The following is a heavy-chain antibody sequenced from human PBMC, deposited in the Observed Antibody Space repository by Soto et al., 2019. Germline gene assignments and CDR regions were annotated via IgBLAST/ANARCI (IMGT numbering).Heavy chain of an antibody. CDR3: AKDLGDYGDYDYYYYGMDV. CDR1: GFTFSSYG. Sequence: QVQLVESGGGVVQPGRSLRLSCAASGFTFSSYGMHWVRQAPGKGLEWVAVISYDGSNKYYADSVKGRFTISRDNSKNXLXXQMNSLRAEDTAVYYCAKDLGDYGDYDYYYYGMDVWGQGTTVTVSS. D-gene: IGHD4-17*01. J-gene: IGHJ6*02. V-gene: IGHV3-30*18. CDR2: ISYDGSNK.